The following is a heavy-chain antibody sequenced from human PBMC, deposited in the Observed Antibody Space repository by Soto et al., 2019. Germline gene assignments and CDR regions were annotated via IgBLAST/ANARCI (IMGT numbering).Heavy chain of an antibody. V-gene: IGHV3-49*04. Sequence: GGSLRLSCTTSGFTFGDYALSWVRQAPGKGLEWVGFIRRNAYGGTTDYAASVKGRFTISRDDSKSIAYLQMNSLRTEDAALYYCTRASSLDFDFWGQGTLVTVSS. J-gene: IGHJ4*02. CDR3: TRASSLDFDF. CDR1: GFTFGDYA. CDR2: IRRNAYGGTT. D-gene: IGHD3-16*01.